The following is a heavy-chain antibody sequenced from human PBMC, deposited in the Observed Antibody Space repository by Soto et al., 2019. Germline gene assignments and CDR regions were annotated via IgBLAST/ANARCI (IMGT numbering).Heavy chain of an antibody. CDR1: GYSFTSYW. V-gene: IGHV5-51*01. CDR3: ARLSGCSSTSCYTHMDV. Sequence: GESLKISCKGSGYSFTSYWIGWVRQMPGKGLEWMGIIYPGDSDTRYSPSFQGQVTISADKSISTAYLQWSSLKASDTAMYYCARLSGCSSTSCYTHMDVWGQGTTVTVS. J-gene: IGHJ6*02. CDR2: IYPGDSDT. D-gene: IGHD2-2*02.